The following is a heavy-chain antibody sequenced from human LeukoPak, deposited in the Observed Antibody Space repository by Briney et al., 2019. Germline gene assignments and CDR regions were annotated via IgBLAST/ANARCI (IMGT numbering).Heavy chain of an antibody. CDR3: TTANIVVPAARPDAFDI. V-gene: IGHV3-15*01. CDR1: GFTFSNAW. Sequence: GGSLRLSCAASGFTFSNAWMSWVRQAPGKGLEWVGRIKSKTDGGTTDYAASVKGRFTISRDDSKNTLYLQMNSLKTEDTAVYYCTTANIVVPAARPDAFDIWGQGTMVTVSS. CDR2: IKSKTDGGTT. D-gene: IGHD2-2*01. J-gene: IGHJ3*02.